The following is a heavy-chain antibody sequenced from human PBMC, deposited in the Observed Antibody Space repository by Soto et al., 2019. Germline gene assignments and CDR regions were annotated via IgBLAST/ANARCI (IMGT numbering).Heavy chain of an antibody. D-gene: IGHD4-17*01. J-gene: IGHJ4*02. V-gene: IGHV2-70*11. Sequence: SGPTRVNTTQTLTLTCTFSGFSLSTSGMCVSWIRQPPGKALEWLARIDWDDDKYYSTSLKTRLTISKDTSKNQVVLTMTNMDPVDTATYYCARSTYENYGEVPYFDYWGQGTLVTVSS. CDR2: IDWDDDK. CDR3: ARSTYENYGEVPYFDY. CDR1: GFSLSTSGMC.